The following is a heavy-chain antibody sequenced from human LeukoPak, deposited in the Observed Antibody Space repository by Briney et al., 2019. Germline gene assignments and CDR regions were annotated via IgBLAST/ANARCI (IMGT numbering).Heavy chain of an antibody. CDR3: AKSTVTTKYYYYYYMDV. V-gene: IGHV3-21*01. CDR1: GFTFSSYS. CDR2: ISSSSSYI. Sequence: PGGSLRLSCAASGFTFSSYSMNWVRQAPGKGLEWVSSISSSSSYIYYADSVKGRFTISRDNAKNSLYLQMNSLRAEDTAVYYCAKSTVTTKYYYYYYMDVWGKGTTVTVSS. J-gene: IGHJ6*03. D-gene: IGHD4-11*01.